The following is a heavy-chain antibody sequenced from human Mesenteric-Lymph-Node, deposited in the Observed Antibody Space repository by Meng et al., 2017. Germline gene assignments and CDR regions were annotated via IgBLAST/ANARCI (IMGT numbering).Heavy chain of an antibody. CDR1: GFTFSPYA. V-gene: IGHV3-23*01. CDR2: ISGSGVHK. J-gene: IGHJ4*02. Sequence: GGSLRLSCAASGFTFSPYALSWVRQPPGEGLEWVSSISGSGVHKYYAASVKGRFSISRDNSKNTVSLQMSTLRAEDTAIYYCAKALKSGGYWFEGGSDHWGQGGLVTVSS. CDR3: AKALKSGGYWFEGGSDH. D-gene: IGHD2-21*01.